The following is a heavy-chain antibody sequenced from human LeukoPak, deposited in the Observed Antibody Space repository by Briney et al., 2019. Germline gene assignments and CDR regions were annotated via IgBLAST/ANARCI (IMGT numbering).Heavy chain of an antibody. D-gene: IGHD1-26*01. CDR2: IYHSGST. CDR1: GGSISSYY. CDR3: ARILRWELLYYFDY. V-gene: IGHV4-59*08. Sequence: SETLSLTCTVSGGSISSYYWSWIRQPPGKGLEWIGSIYHSGSTYYNPSLKSRVTISVDTSKNQFSLKLSSVTAADTAVYYCARILRWELLYYFDYWGQGTLVTVSS. J-gene: IGHJ4*02.